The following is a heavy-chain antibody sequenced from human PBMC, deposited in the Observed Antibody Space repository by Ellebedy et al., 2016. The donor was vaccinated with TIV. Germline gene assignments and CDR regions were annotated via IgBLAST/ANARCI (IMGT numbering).Heavy chain of an antibody. V-gene: IGHV3-64*04. CDR2: ISSNGGST. Sequence: GGSLRLSCAASGFTFSSYAMHWVRQAPGKGLEYVSAISSNGGSTYYADSVKGRFTISRDNSKNTLYLQMNSLRAEDTAVYYCARDIAAADDLFDYWGQGTLVTVSS. CDR3: ARDIAAADDLFDY. D-gene: IGHD6-13*01. CDR1: GFTFSSYA. J-gene: IGHJ4*02.